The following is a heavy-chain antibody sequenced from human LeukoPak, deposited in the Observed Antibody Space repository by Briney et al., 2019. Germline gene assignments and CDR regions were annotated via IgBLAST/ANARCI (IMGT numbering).Heavy chain of an antibody. Sequence: GGSLRLSCAASGLSVSSKYMNWVRQAPGKGLEWVSLLYSGGSTYYADSVKGRFTISRDNSKSTLYLQMNSLRAEDTAVYYCAKDLYSSLNWGQGTLVTVSS. D-gene: IGHD6-6*01. J-gene: IGHJ4*02. CDR3: AKDLYSSLN. V-gene: IGHV3-53*01. CDR2: LYSGGST. CDR1: GLSVSSKY.